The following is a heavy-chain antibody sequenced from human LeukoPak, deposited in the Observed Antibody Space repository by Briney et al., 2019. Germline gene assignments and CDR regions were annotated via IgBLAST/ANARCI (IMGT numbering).Heavy chain of an antibody. V-gene: IGHV3-23*01. CDR3: AKDPPTTGTTFDN. CDR1: GFTFSSYA. D-gene: IGHD1-1*01. J-gene: IGHJ4*02. CDR2: IGGGCVDT. Sequence: GGSLRLSCAASGFTFSSYAMSWVRQAPGKGLEWVSSIGGGCVDTYYADSVKGRFTISRDNSKNTLYLQMNSLRVEDTAVYYCAKDPPTTGTTFDNWGRGTLVTVSS.